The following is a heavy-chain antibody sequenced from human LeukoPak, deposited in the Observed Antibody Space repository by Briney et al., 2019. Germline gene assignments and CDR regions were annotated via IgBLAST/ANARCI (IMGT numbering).Heavy chain of an antibody. V-gene: IGHV3-30*04. CDR2: ISYDGSNK. D-gene: IGHD6-13*01. CDR1: GSTFSSYA. CDR3: ARDLSSSWTTIGY. Sequence: GRSLRLSCAASGSTFSSYAMHWVRQAPGKGLEWVAVISYDGSNKYYADSVKGRFTISRDNSKNTLYLQMNSLRAEDTAVYYCARDLSSSWTTIGYWGQGTLVTVSS. J-gene: IGHJ4*02.